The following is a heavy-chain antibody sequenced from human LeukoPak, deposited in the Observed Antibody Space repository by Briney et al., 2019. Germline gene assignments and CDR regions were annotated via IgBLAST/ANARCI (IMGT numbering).Heavy chain of an antibody. V-gene: IGHV4-39*07. CDR1: GGSISSSSYY. Sequence: SETLSLTCTVSGGSISSSSYYWGWIRQPPGKGLEWIGSIYYSGSTNYNPSLKSRVTISVDTSKNQFSLKLSSVTAADTAVYYCARDPRYCSSTSCYLKWFDPWGQGTLVTVSS. J-gene: IGHJ5*02. CDR3: ARDPRYCSSTSCYLKWFDP. CDR2: IYYSGST. D-gene: IGHD2-2*01.